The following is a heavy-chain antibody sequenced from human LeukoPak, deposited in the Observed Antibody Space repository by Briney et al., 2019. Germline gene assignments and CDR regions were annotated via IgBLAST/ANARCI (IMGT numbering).Heavy chain of an antibody. J-gene: IGHJ4*02. CDR1: GGTFSSYA. CDR3: ARDRINYYDSGSYLAY. D-gene: IGHD3-10*01. Sequence: ASVKVSCKASGGTFSSYAISWVRQAPGQGLEWMGWINPNSGGTNYAQKFQGRVTMTRDTSISTAYMELSRLRSDDTAVYYCARDRINYYDSGSYLAYWGQGTLVTVSS. V-gene: IGHV1-2*02. CDR2: INPNSGGT.